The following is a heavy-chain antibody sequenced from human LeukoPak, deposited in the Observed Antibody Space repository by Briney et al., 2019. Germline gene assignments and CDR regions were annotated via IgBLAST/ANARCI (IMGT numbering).Heavy chain of an antibody. J-gene: IGHJ4*02. D-gene: IGHD3-22*01. Sequence: GGSLRLSCAASGFTFSNYAMHWVRQAPGKGLEWVTVISYDGRNKYYADPVKGRFTISRDSSKNTVYLQMNSLRAEDTAVYYCARAYDSSGYYRSYFDYWGQGTLVTVSS. V-gene: IGHV3-30*04. CDR1: GFTFSNYA. CDR3: ARAYDSSGYYRSYFDY. CDR2: ISYDGRNK.